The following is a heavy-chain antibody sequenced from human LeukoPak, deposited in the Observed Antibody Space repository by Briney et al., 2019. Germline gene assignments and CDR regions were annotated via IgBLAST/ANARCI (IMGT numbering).Heavy chain of an antibody. CDR3: VKDSVVVAGLMNYFDY. Sequence: GGSLRLSCAASGFTFSNYAMSWVRQASGKGLEWVSAISGSGGDTFYTDSVKGRFTISRDNSKNTLYLQMKGLRAEDTAVYYCVKDSVVVAGLMNYFDYWGQGTLVTVSS. CDR1: GFTFSNYA. CDR2: ISGSGGDT. D-gene: IGHD6-19*01. J-gene: IGHJ4*02. V-gene: IGHV3-23*01.